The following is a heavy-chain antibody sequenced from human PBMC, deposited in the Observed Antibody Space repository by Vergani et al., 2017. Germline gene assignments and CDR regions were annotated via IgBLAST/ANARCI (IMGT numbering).Heavy chain of an antibody. CDR3: ARGQPAQHSSGYHGSFDY. V-gene: IGHV1-69*01. CDR2: IIPIFGTA. CDR1: GGTFSSYA. D-gene: IGHD6-19*01. Sequence: QVQLVQSGAEVKKPGSSVKVSCKASGGTFSSYAISWVRQAPGQGLEWMGGIIPIFGTANYAQKFQGRVTITADESTSTAYMELSSLRSEDTAVYYCARGQPAQHSSGYHGSFDYGGQGTLVTVSS. J-gene: IGHJ4*02.